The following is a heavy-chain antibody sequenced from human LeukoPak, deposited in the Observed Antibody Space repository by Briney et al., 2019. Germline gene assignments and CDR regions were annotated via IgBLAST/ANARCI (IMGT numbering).Heavy chain of an antibody. V-gene: IGHV1-18*01. CDR1: GYTFTSYG. D-gene: IGHD3-9*01. CDR2: FNSYSGNT. Sequence: ASVKVSCKASGYTFTSYGISWVRQAPGQGLEWMGWFNSYSGNTNYAQKFQGRVTMTTDTSTSTAYLEVRSLRSDDTAVFYCARTHYDILTGLPEPFDIWGQGTMVTVSS. CDR3: ARTHYDILTGLPEPFDI. J-gene: IGHJ3*02.